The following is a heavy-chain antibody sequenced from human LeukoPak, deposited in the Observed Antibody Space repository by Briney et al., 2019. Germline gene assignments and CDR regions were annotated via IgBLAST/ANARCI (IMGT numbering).Heavy chain of an antibody. J-gene: IGHJ5*02. CDR3: ARGIDRGNNYFDP. V-gene: IGHV4-34*01. D-gene: IGHD3-10*01. CDR2: ITQSGST. Sequence: TSSETLSLTCAVYGGSFSGYYWNWIRQPQGKGLEWIGEITQSGSTNYNPSPKRRVTISVDTSKSQFSLKLSSVTAADTAVYYCARGIDRGNNYFDPWGRGTLVTVSS. CDR1: GGSFSGYY.